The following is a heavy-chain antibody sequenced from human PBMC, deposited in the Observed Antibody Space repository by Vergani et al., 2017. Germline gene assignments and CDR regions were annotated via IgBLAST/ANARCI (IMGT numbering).Heavy chain of an antibody. CDR2: INHSGST. J-gene: IGHJ3*01. CDR3: ARGLGLSDAFDF. Sequence: QVQLQQWGAGLLKPSETLSLTCAVYGGSFSGYYWSWIRQPPGKGLEWIGEINHSGSTNYNPSLKSRVNIAVDTSKNQFSLKLSSVTAADTAAYYCARGLGLSDAFDFWGQGTMVTVSS. V-gene: IGHV4-34*01. CDR1: GGSFSGYY.